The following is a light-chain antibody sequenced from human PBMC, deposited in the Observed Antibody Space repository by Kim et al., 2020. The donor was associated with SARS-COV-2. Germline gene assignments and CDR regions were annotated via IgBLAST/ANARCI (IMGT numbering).Light chain of an antibody. Sequence: LSVSPGARATLSCRANESVFLNLAWYQQKPGQAPRLLIYGASTRATGIPARFSGSGSGTEFSLTISSLQSEDFAVYHCQQYNNWYSFGQGTKLEI. J-gene: IGKJ2*03. CDR2: GAS. CDR1: ESVFLN. V-gene: IGKV3D-15*01. CDR3: QQYNNWYS.